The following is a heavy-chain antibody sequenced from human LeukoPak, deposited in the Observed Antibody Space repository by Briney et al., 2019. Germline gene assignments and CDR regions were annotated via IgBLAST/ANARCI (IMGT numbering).Heavy chain of an antibody. CDR2: IWYDGSNK. Sequence: GRSLRLSCAASGFTFSSYGMHWVRQAPGKGLEWVAVIWYDGSNKYYAGSVKGRFTISRDNSKNTLYLQMNSLRAEDTAVYYCSGSYYPPVGYYGMDVWGQGTTVTVSS. D-gene: IGHD1-26*01. J-gene: IGHJ6*02. CDR3: SGSYYPPVGYYGMDV. V-gene: IGHV3-33*01. CDR1: GFTFSSYG.